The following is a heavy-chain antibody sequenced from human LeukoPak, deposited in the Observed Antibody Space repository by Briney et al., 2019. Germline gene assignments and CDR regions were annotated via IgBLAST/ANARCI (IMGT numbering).Heavy chain of an antibody. Sequence: GGSLTVSCAASGFTVSTYWMHWVRQAPGKGLVWVARINVEGNYIDYAESVKGRFTISKDSAKNTLYLQMNSLRAEDTAVYSCARDLTGAYDHWGQGALVSV. CDR1: GFTVSTYW. J-gene: IGHJ4*02. D-gene: IGHD3-22*01. CDR2: INVEGNYI. CDR3: ARDLTGAYDH. V-gene: IGHV3-74*01.